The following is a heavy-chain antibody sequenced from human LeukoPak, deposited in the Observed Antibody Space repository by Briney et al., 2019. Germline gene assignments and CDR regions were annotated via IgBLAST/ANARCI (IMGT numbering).Heavy chain of an antibody. V-gene: IGHV6-1*01. Sequence: SQTLSLTCAISGDSVSSNTGAWNWIRQSPSRGLAWLGRTYYRSKWYTDYAVSVKSRITINPDTSKNQFSLQLDSVTPEDTAVYFCARTNLAAAGDNWFDPWGQGTLVTVSS. CDR3: ARTNLAAAGDNWFDP. CDR1: GDSVSSNTGA. D-gene: IGHD6-25*01. J-gene: IGHJ5*02. CDR2: TYYRSKWYT.